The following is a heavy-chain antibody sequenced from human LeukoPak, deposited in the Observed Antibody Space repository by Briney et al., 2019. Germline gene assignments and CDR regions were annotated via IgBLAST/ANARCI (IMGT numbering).Heavy chain of an antibody. CDR2: IKQDGSEK. CDR1: GFTFSSYW. Sequence: GGSLRLSCAAPGFTFSSYWMSWVRQAPGKGLEWVANIKQDGSEKYYVDSVKGRFTISRDNAKNSLYLQMNSLRAEDTAVYYCAREDIVVVPAAPVRDAFDIWGQGTMVTVSS. CDR3: AREDIVVVPAAPVRDAFDI. D-gene: IGHD2-2*01. J-gene: IGHJ3*02. V-gene: IGHV3-7*01.